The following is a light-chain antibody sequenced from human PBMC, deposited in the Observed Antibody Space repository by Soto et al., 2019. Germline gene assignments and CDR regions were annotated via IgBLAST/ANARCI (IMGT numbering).Light chain of an antibody. V-gene: IGLV1-47*02. Sequence: QSVLTQPPSVSGTPGQRVTISCSGSNSNIGRNYVYWYQQLPGTAPKLLIYTNNQRPSGVPDRFSGSKSGTSASLAISGLRSEDEADYYCAAWDDSLSGVVFGGGTQLTVL. CDR3: AAWDDSLSGVV. CDR2: TNN. J-gene: IGLJ3*02. CDR1: NSNIGRNY.